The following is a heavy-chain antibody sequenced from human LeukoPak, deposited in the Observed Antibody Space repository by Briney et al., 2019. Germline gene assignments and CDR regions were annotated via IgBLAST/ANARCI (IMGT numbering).Heavy chain of an antibody. J-gene: IGHJ6*03. V-gene: IGHV1-69*05. D-gene: IGHD6-6*01. CDR3: ARDGNKMGSSYYYYYMDV. Sequence: SVKVSCKASGGTFSSYAISWVRQAPGQGLEWMGGIIPIFGTANYAQKFQGRVTITTDESTSTAYMELSSLRSEDTAVYYCARDGNKMGSSYYYYYMDVWGKGATVTVSS. CDR2: IIPIFGTA. CDR1: GGTFSSYA.